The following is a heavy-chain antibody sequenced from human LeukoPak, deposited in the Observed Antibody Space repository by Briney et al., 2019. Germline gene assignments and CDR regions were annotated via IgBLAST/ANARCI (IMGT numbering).Heavy chain of an antibody. CDR1: GFIFSSYA. D-gene: IGHD3-10*01. V-gene: IGHV3-74*01. J-gene: IGHJ4*02. Sequence: GGSLRLSCAASGFIFSSYAMSWVRQAPGKGLVWVSRINSDGRRTSYADSVKGRSTISRDNAKNTLYLQMNSLRPDDTAVYYCAKAGYGSGSSSFDQWGQGTLVTVSS. CDR3: AKAGYGSGSSSFDQ. CDR2: INSDGRRT.